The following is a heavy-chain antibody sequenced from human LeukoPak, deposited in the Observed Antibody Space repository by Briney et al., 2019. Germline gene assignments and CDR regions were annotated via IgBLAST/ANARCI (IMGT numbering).Heavy chain of an antibody. CDR2: IRSKAYGGTT. J-gene: IGHJ4*02. V-gene: IGHV3-49*04. CDR3: TRARCGGSCYDFDY. Sequence: GGSLRLSCTASGFTFGDYAMSWVRQAPGKGLEWVGFIRSKAYGGTTEYAASMKGRFTISRDDSKSIAYLQMNSLKTEDTAVYYCTRARCGGSCYDFDYWGQGTPVTVSS. D-gene: IGHD2-15*01. CDR1: GFTFGDYA.